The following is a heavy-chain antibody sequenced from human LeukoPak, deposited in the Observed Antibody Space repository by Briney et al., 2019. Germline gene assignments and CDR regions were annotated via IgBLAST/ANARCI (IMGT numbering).Heavy chain of an antibody. D-gene: IGHD2-21*02. Sequence: GGSLRLSCAASGFTFSSYEMNWVRQAPGKGLEWVSYISISGNTICCADSVKGRFTISRDNAKNSLYLQMNSLRAEDTAVYFCARDLLGVVTAKGGQGTLVTVSS. V-gene: IGHV3-48*03. CDR1: GFTFSSYE. CDR2: ISISGNTI. J-gene: IGHJ4*02. CDR3: ARDLLGVVTAK.